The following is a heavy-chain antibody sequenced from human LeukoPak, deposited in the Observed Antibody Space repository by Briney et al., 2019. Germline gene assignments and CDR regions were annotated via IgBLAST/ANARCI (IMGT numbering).Heavy chain of an antibody. CDR2: ISSSSSYI. V-gene: IGHV3-21*01. CDR1: GFTFSSYS. CDR3: VRDLYGDYPWDY. Sequence: GGSLRLSCAASGFTFSSYSMNWVSQAPGKGLEWVSSISSSSSYIYYADSVKGRFTISRDNAKNSLYLQMNSLRAEDTAVYYCVRDLYGDYPWDYWGQGTLVTVSS. D-gene: IGHD4-17*01. J-gene: IGHJ4*02.